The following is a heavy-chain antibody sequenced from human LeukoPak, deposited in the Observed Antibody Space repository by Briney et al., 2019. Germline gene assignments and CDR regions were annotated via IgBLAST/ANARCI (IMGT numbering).Heavy chain of an antibody. J-gene: IGHJ4*01. V-gene: IGHV1-2*02. CDR3: ARDRVGGDLTGVSLY. Sequence: ASVKVSCKASGYTFTGYLLHWVRQAPGQGLEWMGWINTNNGGTNYAQSFQGRVTLTRDTAITTVYMELSRLRSDDTAVYYCARDRVGGDLTGVSLYWGQGTLVTVSS. CDR1: GYTFTGYL. CDR2: INTNNGGT. D-gene: IGHD4-17*01.